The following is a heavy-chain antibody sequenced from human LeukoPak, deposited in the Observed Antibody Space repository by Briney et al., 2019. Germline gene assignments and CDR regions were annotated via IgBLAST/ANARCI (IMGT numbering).Heavy chain of an antibody. Sequence: GASVKVSCKASGYSFTSYYMYWVRQAPGQGLEWMGIINPSGDSTSYARKFQGRVTMTRDTSTSTVYMELSSLRSEDTAVYYCARDKGRYCSSTSCYDYYYYMDVWGKGTTVTISS. V-gene: IGHV1-46*01. CDR3: ARDKGRYCSSTSCYDYYYYMDV. J-gene: IGHJ6*03. CDR1: GYSFTSYY. CDR2: INPSGDST. D-gene: IGHD2-2*01.